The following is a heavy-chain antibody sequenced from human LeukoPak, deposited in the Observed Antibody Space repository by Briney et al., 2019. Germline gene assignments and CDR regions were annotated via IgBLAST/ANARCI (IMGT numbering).Heavy chain of an antibody. Sequence: GGSLSLSCAASGFTFSSYAMHWVRQAPGKGLEYVSAISSNGGSTYYANSVKGRFTISRHNSKNTLYLQMGSLRAEDMAVYYCARNYYGSGGYGARCFQHCGDGTLVTVSS. D-gene: IGHD3-10*01. J-gene: IGHJ1*01. CDR1: GFTFSSYA. CDR2: ISSNGGST. CDR3: ARNYYGSGGYGARCFQH. V-gene: IGHV3-64*01.